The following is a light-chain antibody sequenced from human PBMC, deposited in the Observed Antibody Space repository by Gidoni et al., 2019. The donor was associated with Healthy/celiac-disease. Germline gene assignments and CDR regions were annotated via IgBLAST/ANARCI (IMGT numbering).Light chain of an antibody. Sequence: EIVLTQSRATLSLSPGERAALSCRASQSVSSYLACYQQKPGQSPRLRIYDASNRATGIPARFSGSGSGTDFTLTISSLEPEDFAVYYCQQRSNWPPIFTFGPGTKVDIK. CDR3: QQRSNWPPIFT. J-gene: IGKJ3*01. V-gene: IGKV3-11*01. CDR2: DAS. CDR1: QSVSSY.